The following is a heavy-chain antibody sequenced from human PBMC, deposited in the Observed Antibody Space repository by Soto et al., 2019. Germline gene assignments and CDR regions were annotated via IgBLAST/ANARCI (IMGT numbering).Heavy chain of an antibody. CDR1: GFTFSNYG. CDR2: IWYDGGNR. Sequence: QVQLVESGGGVVQPGRSLRLSCAASGFTFSNYGMHWVRQAPGKGLEWVAVIWYDGGNRYYADSVKGRFTISRDNSKNTLFLQMNSLRAEDTAVYYCARDGVCSGGNCYFGPFDSWGQGTLVAVSS. CDR3: ARDGVCSGGNCYFGPFDS. D-gene: IGHD2-15*01. J-gene: IGHJ4*02. V-gene: IGHV3-33*01.